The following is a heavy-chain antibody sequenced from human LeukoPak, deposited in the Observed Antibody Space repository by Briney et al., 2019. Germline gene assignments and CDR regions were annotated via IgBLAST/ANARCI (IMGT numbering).Heavy chain of an antibody. CDR1: GVSITSYY. J-gene: IGHJ6*02. V-gene: IGHV4-4*07. Sequence: NPSETLSLTCTVSGVSITSYYWSWFRQPAGKGLEWIGRIYSSGTPNYNPSFNSRVTLSMDTSKNQFTLKLTSMTAADTAVYYCAKSITMAPNYYYGMEVWGQGTTVTVSS. D-gene: IGHD3-10*01. CDR3: AKSITMAPNYYYGMEV. CDR2: IYSSGTP.